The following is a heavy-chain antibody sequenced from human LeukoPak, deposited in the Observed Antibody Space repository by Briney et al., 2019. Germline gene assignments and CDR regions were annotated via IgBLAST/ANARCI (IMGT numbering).Heavy chain of an antibody. V-gene: IGHV3-20*04. CDR2: INWNGGST. Sequence: GGSLRLSCAASGFTFSSYGMHWVRQAPGKGLEWVSGINWNGGSTGYADSVKGRFTISRDNAKNSLYLQMNSLRAEDTALYYCARGSGDSSGYADYWGQGTLVTVSS. D-gene: IGHD3-22*01. CDR1: GFTFSSYG. CDR3: ARGSGDSSGYADY. J-gene: IGHJ4*02.